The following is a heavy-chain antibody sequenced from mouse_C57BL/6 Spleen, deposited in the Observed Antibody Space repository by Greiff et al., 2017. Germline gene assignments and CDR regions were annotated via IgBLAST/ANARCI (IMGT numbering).Heavy chain of an antibody. CDR2: ISGGGGNT. V-gene: IGHV5-9*01. J-gene: IGHJ1*03. CDR3: ARHWGNCVV. Sequence: EVHLVESGGGLVKPGGSLKLSCAASGFTFSSYTMSWVRQTPEKRLEWVATISGGGGNTYYPDSVKGRFTISRDNAKNTLYLQLSSLGSGDTALXYCARHWGNCVVGGRGTTVSVS. D-gene: IGHD4-1*01. CDR1: GFTFSSYT.